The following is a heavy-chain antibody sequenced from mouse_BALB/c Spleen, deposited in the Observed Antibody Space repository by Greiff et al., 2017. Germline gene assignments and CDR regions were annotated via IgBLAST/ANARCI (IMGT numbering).Heavy chain of an antibody. CDR3: TREDYGYESSLAY. CDR2: IYPGNSDT. CDR1: GYTFTSYW. V-gene: IGHV1-5*01. J-gene: IGHJ3*01. Sequence: EVQLVESGTVLARPGASVKMSCKASGYTFTSYWMHWVKQRPGQGLEWIGAIYPGNSDTSYNQKFKGKAKLTAVTSTSTAYMELSSLTNEDSAVYYCTREDYGYESSLAYWGQGTLVTVSA. D-gene: IGHD2-2*01.